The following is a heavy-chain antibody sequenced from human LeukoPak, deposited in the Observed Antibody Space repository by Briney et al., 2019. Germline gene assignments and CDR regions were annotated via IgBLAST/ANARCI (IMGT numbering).Heavy chain of an antibody. J-gene: IGHJ4*02. D-gene: IGHD2-21*01. V-gene: IGHV3-13*01. Sequence: VGSLRVSCVDSGFTFSSYDMHWVRQATGKGLEWVSAIGTAGDTYYPVSVEGRFTISSENSKTTVYLQMNSLRPEDTAVYYCARVWCSTTATVAFWGQGTLVTVSS. CDR2: IGTAGDT. CDR1: GFTFSSYD. CDR3: ARVWCSTTATVAF.